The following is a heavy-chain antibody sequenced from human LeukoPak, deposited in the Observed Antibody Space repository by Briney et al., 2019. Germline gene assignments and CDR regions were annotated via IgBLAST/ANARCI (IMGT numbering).Heavy chain of an antibody. CDR1: GFTFSSYA. CDR2: ISGGGGSA. D-gene: IGHD6-25*01. J-gene: IGHJ4*02. V-gene: IGHV3-23*01. Sequence: GGSLRLSCAASGFTFSSYAMSWVRQAPGKGLEWVSIISGGGGSAYYADSVKGRFTISRDNFKNTLYLQMNSLTAEDTAVYYCAKGGTSSGDFVFDYWGQGVLVTVSS. CDR3: AKGGTSSGDFVFDY.